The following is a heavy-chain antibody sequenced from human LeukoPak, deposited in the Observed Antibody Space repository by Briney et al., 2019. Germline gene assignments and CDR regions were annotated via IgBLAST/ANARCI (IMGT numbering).Heavy chain of an antibody. CDR1: GFTFSSYA. V-gene: IGHV3-23*01. Sequence: GGSLRLSCAASGFTFSSYAMSWVRQAPGKGLEWVSAISGSGGSTYYADSVKGRFAISRDNSKNTLYLQMNSLRAEDTAVYYCAKTHSTRLRWAPLDYWGQGTLVTVSS. CDR2: ISGSGGST. J-gene: IGHJ4*02. CDR3: AKTHSTRLRWAPLDY. D-gene: IGHD4-17*01.